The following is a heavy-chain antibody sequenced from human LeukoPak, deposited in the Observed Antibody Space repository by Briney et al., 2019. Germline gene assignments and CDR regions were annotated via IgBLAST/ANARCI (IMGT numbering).Heavy chain of an antibody. CDR1: GGSISSYY. CDR3: ARGPANWFDP. J-gene: IGHJ5*02. CDR2: IYSRGNT. V-gene: IGHV4-4*07. Sequence: PSETLSLTCTVSGGSISSYYWSWIRQPAGKGLEWIGRIYSRGNTNYNPSLKSRVTMSVDTSKNQFSLKLSSVTAADTAVYYCARGPANWFDPWGQGTLVTVSS.